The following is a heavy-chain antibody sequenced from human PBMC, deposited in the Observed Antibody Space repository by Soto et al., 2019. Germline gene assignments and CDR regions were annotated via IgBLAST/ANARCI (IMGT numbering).Heavy chain of an antibody. D-gene: IGHD4-17*01. CDR2: MNPNSGNT. J-gene: IGHJ3*02. V-gene: IGHV1-8*02. CDR3: ARLPGLRPHDAFDI. CDR1: GYTFAGYY. Sequence: ASVKVSCKASGYTFAGYYMHWVRQAPGQGLEWMGWMNPNSGNTGYAQKFQGRVTMTRNTSISTAYMELSSLRSEDTAVYYCARLPGLRPHDAFDIWGQGTTVTVSS.